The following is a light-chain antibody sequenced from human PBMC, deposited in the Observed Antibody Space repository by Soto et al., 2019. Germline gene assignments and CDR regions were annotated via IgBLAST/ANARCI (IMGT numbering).Light chain of an antibody. V-gene: IGLV2-14*01. CDR2: EVS. CDR1: ITDVGGYNY. CDR3: GSYNSTENPSV. J-gene: IGLJ1*01. Sequence: QSLLSQPSSLSGSPGQSITISCTGTITDVGGYNYVSWYQHHPGKGPKLIIYEVSNRPSGVSDRFSGSKSGDKASLIISNLEAEDESDYYCGSYNSTENPSVFGTGTK.